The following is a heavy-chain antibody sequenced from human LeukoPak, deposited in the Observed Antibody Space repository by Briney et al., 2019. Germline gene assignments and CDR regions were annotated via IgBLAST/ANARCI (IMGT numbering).Heavy chain of an antibody. J-gene: IGHJ4*02. CDR3: ARAFPYYYDSSGVFDY. CDR2: IYYSGST. CDR1: GGSIGSSSYY. Sequence: SETLSLTCTVSGGSIGSSSYYWGWIRQPPGKGLEWIGSIYYSGSTYYNPSLKSRVTISVDTSKNQFSLKLSSVTAADTAVYYCARAFPYYYDSSGVFDYWGQGTLVTVSS. D-gene: IGHD3-22*01. V-gene: IGHV4-39*07.